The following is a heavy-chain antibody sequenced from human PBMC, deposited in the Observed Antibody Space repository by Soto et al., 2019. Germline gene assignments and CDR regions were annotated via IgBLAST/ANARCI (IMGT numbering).Heavy chain of an antibody. CDR2: ISSSGATM. CDR1: GFRFSDHY. CDR3: AGDPYYYCSAF. D-gene: IGHD3-10*01. J-gene: IGHJ4*02. Sequence: QVQLVESGGGLVEPGGSLRLSCAASGFRFSDHYMTWIRQAPGKGLAWVSKISSSGATMYYADSVKGRFTVSRDNAQNSLYLQMNGLRAEDTAVYYCAGDPYYYCSAFWGQGTLVTVSS. V-gene: IGHV3-11*01.